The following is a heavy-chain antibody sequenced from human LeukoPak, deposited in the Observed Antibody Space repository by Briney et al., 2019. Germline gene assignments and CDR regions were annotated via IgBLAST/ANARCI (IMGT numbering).Heavy chain of an antibody. CDR2: INHSGSA. D-gene: IGHD5-24*01. J-gene: IGHJ4*02. Sequence: PSETLSLTCAVYSGSLSGYYWSRIRQTPGKGLEWIGEINHSGSANYNPSLKSRVTISVDTSKNQFSLKLSSVTAADTAVYYCARHGYSIHVLEYWGQGTLVTVSS. CDR3: ARHGYSIHVLEY. CDR1: SGSLSGYY. V-gene: IGHV4-34*01.